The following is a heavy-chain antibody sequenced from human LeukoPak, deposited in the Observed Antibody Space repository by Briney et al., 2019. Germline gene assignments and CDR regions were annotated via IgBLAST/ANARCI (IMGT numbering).Heavy chain of an antibody. CDR1: GFTFSSNA. CDR2: ITSHGTT. V-gene: IGHV3-23*01. J-gene: IGHJ4*02. CDR3: AKAPFYGSGNYYNNYFDY. D-gene: IGHD3-10*01. Sequence: QSGGSLRLSCAASGFTFSSNAMTWVRQAPGKGLEWVSTITSHGTTYYADSVKGRFTISRDISKNTLFLQMNSLRAEDTAVYYCAKAPFYGSGNYYNNYFDYWGQGTLVTVSS.